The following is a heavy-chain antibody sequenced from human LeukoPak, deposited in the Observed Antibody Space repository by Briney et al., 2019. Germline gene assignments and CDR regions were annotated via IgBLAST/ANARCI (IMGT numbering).Heavy chain of an antibody. J-gene: IGHJ4*02. Sequence: GGSLRLSCAASGFTFSSYEMNWVRQAPGKGLEWVSYISSSGSTIYYSDSVKGRFTMSRDNTESTLYLQMNSLRPEDTALYYCAKAHGTNYFDSSGIDYWGQGTLVTVSS. CDR3: AKAHGTNYFDSSGIDY. D-gene: IGHD3-22*01. V-gene: IGHV3-48*03. CDR2: ISSSGSTI. CDR1: GFTFSSYE.